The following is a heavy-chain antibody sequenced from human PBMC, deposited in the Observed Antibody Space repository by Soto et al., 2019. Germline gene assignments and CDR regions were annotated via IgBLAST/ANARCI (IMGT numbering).Heavy chain of an antibody. J-gene: IGHJ4*02. CDR3: ASGDSSGYYYEGVFDY. V-gene: IGHV4-39*01. CDR2: IYYSGST. CDR1: GGSISSSSYY. Sequence: SETLSLTCTVSGGSISSSSYYWGWIRQPPGKGLEWIGSIYYSGSTYYNPSLKSRVTISVDTSKNQFSLKLSSVTAADTAVYYCASGDSSGYYYEGVFDYWGQGTLVTVS. D-gene: IGHD3-22*01.